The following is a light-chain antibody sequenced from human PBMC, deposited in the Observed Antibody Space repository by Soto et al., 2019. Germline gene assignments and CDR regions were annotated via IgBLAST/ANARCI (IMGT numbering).Light chain of an antibody. V-gene: IGLV2-14*01. CDR1: SSDVGGYNY. CDR2: EVS. Sequence: QSALTQPASVSGSPGQSITISCTGTSSDVGGYNYVSWFQQHPGKAPKLKIYEVSNRPSGVSNRFSGSKSGNTASLTISELQAEDEADYYCTSFTTISTWVFGGGTNVTVL. CDR3: TSFTTISTWV. J-gene: IGLJ3*02.